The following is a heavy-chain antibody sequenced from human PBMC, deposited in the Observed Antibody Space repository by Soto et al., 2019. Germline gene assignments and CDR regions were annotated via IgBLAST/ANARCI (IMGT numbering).Heavy chain of an antibody. Sequence: EVQLLESGGGLVQPGGSLRLSCAASGFTFSSHVLNWVRQAPGKGRERVSGISTGGGSTYYAYSVKGRFTISRDNSKNTLQLQMKSLRAEDTAVYYCARSREIIASAGSFDYWGQGTLVTVSS. J-gene: IGHJ4*02. CDR2: ISTGGGST. CDR1: GFTFSSHV. V-gene: IGHV3-23*01. D-gene: IGHD6-25*01. CDR3: ARSREIIASAGSFDY.